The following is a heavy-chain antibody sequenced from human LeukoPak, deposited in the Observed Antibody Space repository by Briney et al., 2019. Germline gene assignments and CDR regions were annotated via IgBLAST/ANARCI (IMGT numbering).Heavy chain of an antibody. V-gene: IGHV3-7*01. CDR2: IKQDGSEK. CDR1: GFTFSSYW. Sequence: GGSLRLSCAASGFTFSSYWMSWVRQAPGKGLEWVANIKQDGSEKYYVDSVKGRFTISRDNAKNSLYLQMNSLRAEDTAVYYCARDRLRFLEWLSGHEWFDPWGQGTLVTVSS. J-gene: IGHJ5*02. CDR3: ARDRLRFLEWLSGHEWFDP. D-gene: IGHD3-3*01.